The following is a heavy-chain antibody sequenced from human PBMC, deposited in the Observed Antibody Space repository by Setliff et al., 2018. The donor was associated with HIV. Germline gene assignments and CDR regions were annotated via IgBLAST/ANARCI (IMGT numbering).Heavy chain of an antibody. CDR2: VNDGGGTT. D-gene: IGHD3-22*01. CDR3: ARAYYHHSGAYWSTDYYYSYIDV. J-gene: IGHJ6*03. Sequence: PGGSLRLSCAASGFIFTTYSLSWVRQAPGKGPEWVSAVNDGGGTTYYADSVKGRFTISRDNSKNTLYLQMNRLRAEDTAVYYCARAYYHHSGAYWSTDYYYSYIDVWGKGTTVTVSS. CDR1: GFIFTTYS. V-gene: IGHV3-23*01.